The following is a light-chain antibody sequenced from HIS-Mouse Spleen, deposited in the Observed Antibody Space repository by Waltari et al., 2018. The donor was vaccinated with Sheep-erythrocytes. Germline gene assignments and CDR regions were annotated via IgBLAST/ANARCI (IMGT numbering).Light chain of an antibody. CDR1: SSDVGGYNL. Sequence: QSALTQPASVSGSPGQSITIPCTGTSSDVGGYNLVSWYQPHPGKAPKLMIYEGSKRPAGVSSRFSGSKSGNTASLTISGLQAEDEADYYCCSYAGSSTPWVFGGGTKLTVL. J-gene: IGLJ3*02. CDR3: CSYAGSSTPWV. CDR2: EGS. V-gene: IGLV2-23*01.